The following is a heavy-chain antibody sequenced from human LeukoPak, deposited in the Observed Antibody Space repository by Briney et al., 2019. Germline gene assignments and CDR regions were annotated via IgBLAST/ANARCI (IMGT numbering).Heavy chain of an antibody. CDR3: AKDGYGDYLAGDY. CDR1: GFTFSSYG. J-gene: IGHJ4*02. V-gene: IGHV3-30*18. D-gene: IGHD4-17*01. Sequence: GGSLRLSCAASGFTFSSYGMHWVRQAPGKGLEWVAVISYDGSNKYYADSVKGRFTISRDNSKNTLYLQMNSLRAEDTAVYYCAKDGYGDYLAGDYWGQGTLVTVSS. CDR2: ISYDGSNK.